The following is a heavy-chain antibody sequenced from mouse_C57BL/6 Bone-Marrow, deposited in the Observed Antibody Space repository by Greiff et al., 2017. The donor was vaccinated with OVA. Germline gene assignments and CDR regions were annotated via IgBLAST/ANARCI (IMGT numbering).Heavy chain of an antibody. CDR3: ARTTWCLDY. D-gene: IGHD1-1*01. CDR1: GFTFSDYY. CDR2: ISNGGGST. Sequence: EVKLVESGGGLVQPGGSLKLSCTASGFTFSDYYMYWVRQTPEKRLEWVAYISNGGGSTYYTDTVKGRFTVSKDYAKTTLYLQMSRLKAEDTAMYDSARTTWCLDYWGQGTTLTVSS. J-gene: IGHJ2*01. V-gene: IGHV5-12*01.